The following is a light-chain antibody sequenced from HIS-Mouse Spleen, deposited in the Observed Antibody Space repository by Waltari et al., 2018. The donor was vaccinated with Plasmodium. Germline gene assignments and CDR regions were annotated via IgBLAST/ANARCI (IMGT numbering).Light chain of an antibody. V-gene: IGLV3-10*01. CDR2: EDS. J-gene: IGLJ3*02. CDR1: ALPKKY. Sequence: LTQPPSVSVSPGQTARITCSGDALPKKYAYWYQPKSGQAPVLVIYEDSKRPSGIPERFSGSSSGTMATLTISGAQVEDEADYYCYSTDSSGNHRVFGGGTKLTVL. CDR3: YSTDSSGNHRV.